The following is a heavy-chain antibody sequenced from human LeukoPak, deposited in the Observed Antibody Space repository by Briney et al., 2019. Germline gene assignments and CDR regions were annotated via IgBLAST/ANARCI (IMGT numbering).Heavy chain of an antibody. D-gene: IGHD3-10*01. CDR2: IIPILGIA. J-gene: IGHJ4*02. CDR1: GHTFTGYY. Sequence: SVKVSCKASGHTFTGYYMHWVRQAPGQGLEWMGRIIPILGIANYAQKFQGRVTITADKSTSTAYMELSSLRSEDTAVYYCATYGSGSNWGQGTLVTVSS. CDR3: ATYGSGSN. V-gene: IGHV1-69*02.